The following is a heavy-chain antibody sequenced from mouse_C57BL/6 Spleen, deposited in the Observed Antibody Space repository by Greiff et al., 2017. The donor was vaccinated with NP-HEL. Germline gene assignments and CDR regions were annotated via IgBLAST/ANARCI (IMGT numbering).Heavy chain of an antibody. CDR3: TTRDYYGSSLAWFAY. CDR2: IDPEDGDT. J-gene: IGHJ3*01. Sequence: VHVKQSGAELVRPGASVKLSCTASGFNIKDYYMHWVKQRPEQGLEWIGRIDPEDGDTEYAPKFQGKATMTADTSSNTAYLQLSSLTSEDTAVYYCTTRDYYGSSLAWFAYWGQGTLVTVSA. D-gene: IGHD1-1*01. V-gene: IGHV14-1*01. CDR1: GFNIKDYY.